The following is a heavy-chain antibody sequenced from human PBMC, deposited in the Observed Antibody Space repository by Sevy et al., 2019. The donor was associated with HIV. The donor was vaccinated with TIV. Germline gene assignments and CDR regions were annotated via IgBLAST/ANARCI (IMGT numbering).Heavy chain of an antibody. CDR3: ARDHCDDGVCFRSGYFDY. Sequence: GGSLRLSCVASGFTFANHAIHWVRQAPGKGLEWVAIISFDGRNERYADSVKGRFTISRVNSKNTVYLQMTRLRTEDAAVYYCARDHCDDGVCFRSGYFDYWGQGTLVTVSS. CDR2: ISFDGRNE. V-gene: IGHV3-30*04. J-gene: IGHJ4*02. D-gene: IGHD2-8*02. CDR1: GFTFANHA.